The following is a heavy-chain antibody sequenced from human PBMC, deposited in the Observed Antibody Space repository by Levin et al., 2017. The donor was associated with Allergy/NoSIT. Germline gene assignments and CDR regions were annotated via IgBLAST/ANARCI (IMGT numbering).Heavy chain of an antibody. CDR1: GFSFSDYY. CDR3: ARIVGGPTTDYFDY. J-gene: IGHJ4*02. D-gene: IGHD1-26*01. V-gene: IGHV3-11*01. CDR2: ISSGRITT. Sequence: RTGGSLRLSCVASGFSFSDYYMGWIRQAPGKGLEWISYISSGRITTHYADSVQGRFSVSRDNTKKSVFLEMRSLRVEDTAMYYCARIVGGPTTDYFDYWGRGTLVTVSS.